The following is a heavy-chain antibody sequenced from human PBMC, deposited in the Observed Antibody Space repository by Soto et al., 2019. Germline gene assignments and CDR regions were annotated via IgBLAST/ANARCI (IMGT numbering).Heavy chain of an antibody. CDR3: AREPGNHYGISGSRRYYYGMDV. CDR2: IWYDGSNK. CDR1: GFTFSSYG. Sequence: QVQLVESGGGVVQPGRSLRLSCAASGFTFSSYGMHWVRQAPGKGLEWVAVIWYDGSNKYYADSVKGRFTISRDNSKNTLYLQMNSLRAEDTAVYYCAREPGNHYGISGSRRYYYGMDVWGQGTTVTVSS. V-gene: IGHV3-33*01. D-gene: IGHD3-9*01. J-gene: IGHJ6*02.